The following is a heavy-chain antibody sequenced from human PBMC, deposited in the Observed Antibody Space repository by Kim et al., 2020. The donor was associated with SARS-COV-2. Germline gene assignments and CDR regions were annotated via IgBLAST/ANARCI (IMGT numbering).Heavy chain of an antibody. CDR1: GFTFSSYG. CDR3: ARDNLGQLWFGLGYYYYYGMDV. D-gene: IGHD3-10*01. V-gene: IGHV3-33*05. CDR2: ISYDGSNK. Sequence: GGSLRLSCAASGFTFSSYGMHWVRQAPGKGLEWVAVISYDGSNKYYADSVKGRFTISRDNSKNTLYLQMNSLRAEDTAVYYCARDNLGQLWFGLGYYYYYGMDVWGQGTTVTVSS. J-gene: IGHJ6*02.